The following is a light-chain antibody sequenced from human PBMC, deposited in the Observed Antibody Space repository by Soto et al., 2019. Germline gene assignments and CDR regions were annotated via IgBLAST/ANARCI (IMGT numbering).Light chain of an antibody. J-gene: IGLJ2*01. CDR2: DNG. Sequence: QSVLTQSPSISAAPGQTVTISCSGSSSNIGNNFVSWYQQVPGTAPKLLIFDNGQRPSGIPDRFFGSKSGTSATLGITGPQSGDEAVYYCATWDNKLNAVVFGGGTKLTVL. V-gene: IGLV1-51*01. CDR3: ATWDNKLNAVV. CDR1: SSNIGNNF.